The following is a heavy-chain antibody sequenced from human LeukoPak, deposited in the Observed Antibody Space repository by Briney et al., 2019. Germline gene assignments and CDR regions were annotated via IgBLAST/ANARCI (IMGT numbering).Heavy chain of an antibody. CDR3: AKAPVTTCSGAYCYPFDY. Sequence: GGSLRLSCAASGFTLSSYAMSWVRQGPGKGLEWVSAISVSGNTYHADSVKGRFTISRDSSKNTLYLQMNSLRAGDAVVYYCAKAPVTTCSGAYCYPFDYWSQGTLVTVSS. CDR2: ISVSGNT. J-gene: IGHJ4*02. V-gene: IGHV3-23*01. CDR1: GFTLSSYA. D-gene: IGHD2-15*01.